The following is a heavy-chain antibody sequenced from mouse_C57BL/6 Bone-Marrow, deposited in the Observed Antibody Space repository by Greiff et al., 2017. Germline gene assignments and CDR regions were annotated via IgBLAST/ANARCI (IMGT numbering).Heavy chain of an antibody. Sequence: RGLEWIGRIDPNSGGTKYNEKFKSKATLTVDKPSSTAYMQLSSLTSEDSAVYYCSRGVVYWYFDVWGTGTTVTVSS. V-gene: IGHV1-72*01. CDR2: IDPNSGGT. D-gene: IGHD1-1*01. J-gene: IGHJ1*03. CDR3: SRGVVYWYFDV.